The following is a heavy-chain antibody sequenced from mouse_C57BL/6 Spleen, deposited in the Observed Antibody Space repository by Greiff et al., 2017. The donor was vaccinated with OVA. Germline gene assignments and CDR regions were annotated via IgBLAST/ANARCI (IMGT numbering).Heavy chain of an antibody. D-gene: IGHD1-1*01. Sequence: EVQLQQSGPGLVKPSQSLSLTCSVTGYSITSGYYWNWIRQFPGNKLEWMGYISYDGSNNYNPSLKNRISITRDTSKNQFFLKLNSVTTEDTATYYCATTVLKGYAMDYWGQGTSVTVSS. CDR1: GYSITSGYY. V-gene: IGHV3-6*01. J-gene: IGHJ4*01. CDR3: ATTVLKGYAMDY. CDR2: ISYDGSN.